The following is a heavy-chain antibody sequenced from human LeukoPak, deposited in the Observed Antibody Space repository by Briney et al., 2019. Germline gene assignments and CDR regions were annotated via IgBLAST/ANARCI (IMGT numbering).Heavy chain of an antibody. CDR1: GFIFSGYG. D-gene: IGHD3-16*01. Sequence: PGGSLRLSCAAPGFIFSGYGMSWVRQAPGKGLQWVSFINSGGYTSYVDSVKGRFTISRDNSKNTLYLQLNNLRADDTAVYYCARRPVNAYSFDSWGQGTLVTVSS. CDR2: INSGGYT. V-gene: IGHV3-53*01. J-gene: IGHJ4*02. CDR3: ARRPVNAYSFDS.